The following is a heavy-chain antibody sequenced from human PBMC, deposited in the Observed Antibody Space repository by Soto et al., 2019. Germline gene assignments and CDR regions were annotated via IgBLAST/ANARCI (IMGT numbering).Heavy chain of an antibody. V-gene: IGHV1-69*01. CDR2: IIPIFGTA. CDR1: GGTFSSYA. D-gene: IGHD3-3*01. J-gene: IGHJ6*02. Sequence: QVQLVQSGAEVKKPGSSVKVSCKASGGTFSSYAISWVRQAPGQGLEWKGGIIPIFGTANYAQKFQGRVTITADESTSTAYMELGSLRCEDTAVYYCARDSGSKIFGVVIRLEGMDVWGQGTTATVSS. CDR3: ARDSGSKIFGVVIRLEGMDV.